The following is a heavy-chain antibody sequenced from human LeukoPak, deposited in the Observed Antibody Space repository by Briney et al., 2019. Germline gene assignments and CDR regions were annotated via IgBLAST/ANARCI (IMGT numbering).Heavy chain of an antibody. CDR1: GFTFTGYY. Sequence: ASVKVSCKASGFTFTGYYMHWVRQAPGRGLEWMGWINPNSGGTNYAQKFQGRVTMTRDTSISTAYMELSRLRSDDTAVYYCARENGRGYSDYWGQGTLVTVSS. CDR2: INPNSGGT. D-gene: IGHD5-12*01. V-gene: IGHV1-2*02. J-gene: IGHJ4*02. CDR3: ARENGRGYSDY.